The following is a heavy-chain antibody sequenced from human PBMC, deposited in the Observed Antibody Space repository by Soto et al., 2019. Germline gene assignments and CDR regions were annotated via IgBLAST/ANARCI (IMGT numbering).Heavy chain of an antibody. D-gene: IGHD4-17*01. V-gene: IGHV1-18*01. CDR3: ARSQSGDYEGCGY. J-gene: IGHJ4*02. Sequence: QVQLVQSGAEVKKPGASVKVSCKASGYTFTNYGINWARQAPGQGLEWMGWISASNGNTNYAQRVQGRVTMTTDTSTSTAYMELRSLRSDDTAVYYCARSQSGDYEGCGYWGQGTLVTVSS. CDR2: ISASNGNT. CDR1: GYTFTNYG.